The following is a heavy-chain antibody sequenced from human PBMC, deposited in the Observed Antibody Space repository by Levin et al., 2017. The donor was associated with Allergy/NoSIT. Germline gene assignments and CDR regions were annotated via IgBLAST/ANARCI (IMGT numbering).Heavy chain of an antibody. Sequence: QAGGSLRLSCAASGFTFSSYAMSWVRQAPGKGLEWVSAISGSGGSTYYADSVKGRFTISRDNSKNTLYLQMNSLRAEDTAVYYCAKEGEYSSGWFAYFDYWGQGTLVTVSS. CDR1: GFTFSSYA. J-gene: IGHJ4*02. CDR3: AKEGEYSSGWFAYFDY. D-gene: IGHD6-19*01. CDR2: ISGSGGST. V-gene: IGHV3-23*01.